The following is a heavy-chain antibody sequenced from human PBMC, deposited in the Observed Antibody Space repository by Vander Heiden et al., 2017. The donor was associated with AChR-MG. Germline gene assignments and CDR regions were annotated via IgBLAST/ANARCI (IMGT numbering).Heavy chain of an antibody. D-gene: IGHD3-22*01. V-gene: IGHV1-2*02. CDR3: ARAQLGGEPYYYDSY. CDR1: GDTFTGYY. J-gene: IGHJ4*02. Sequence: QVQLVQSGAEVKKPGASVKVSCKASGDTFTGYYMHWVRQAPGQGLEWMGWINPNSGGTNYAQKFQGRVTMTRDTSISTAYMELSRLRSDDTAVYYCARAQLGGEPYYYDSYWGQGTLVTVSS. CDR2: INPNSGGT.